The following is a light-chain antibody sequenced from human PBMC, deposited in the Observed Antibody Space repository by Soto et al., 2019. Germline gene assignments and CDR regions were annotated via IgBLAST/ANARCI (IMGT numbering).Light chain of an antibody. CDR3: SSYTNTGTSYV. J-gene: IGLJ1*01. CDR2: EVN. V-gene: IGLV2-14*01. CDR1: SSDIGTYNY. Sequence: QSALTQPASVSGSPGQSITISCTGTSSDIGTYNYVSWYQQHPGNVPKLIIYEVNNRPTGVSYRFSGSKSANTASLTISGLRAEDEADYYCSSYTNTGTSYVFGTGTKLTVL.